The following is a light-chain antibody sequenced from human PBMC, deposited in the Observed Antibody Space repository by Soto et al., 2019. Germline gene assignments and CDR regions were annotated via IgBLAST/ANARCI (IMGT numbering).Light chain of an antibody. CDR3: CSYAGNSTLV. J-gene: IGLJ3*02. CDR2: EVS. CDR1: SSDVGSFHL. Sequence: QSALTQPASVSGSPGQSITISCTGTSSDVGSFHLVSWYQQHLGKAPKLMIYEVSKRPSGVSNRFSGSKSGNTASLTVSGLQTEDEADYYCCSYAGNSTLVFGGGTQLTVL. V-gene: IGLV2-23*02.